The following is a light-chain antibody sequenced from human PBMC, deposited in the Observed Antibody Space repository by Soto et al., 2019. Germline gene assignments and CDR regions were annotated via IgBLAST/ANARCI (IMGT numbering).Light chain of an antibody. CDR3: QQRTNWLT. CDR1: QSVGSY. V-gene: IGKV3-11*01. J-gene: IGKJ4*01. CDR2: DAS. Sequence: EMVLTQSPATLSLSPGERATLSCRASQSVGSYLAWYQQKPGQAPRLLIYDASNSATGIPARFSGSGSGTDFTLTISSLEPEDFAVYYCQQRTNWLTFGGGTKVEIK.